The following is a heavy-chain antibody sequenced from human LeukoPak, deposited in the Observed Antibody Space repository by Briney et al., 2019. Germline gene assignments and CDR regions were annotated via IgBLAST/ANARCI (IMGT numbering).Heavy chain of an antibody. Sequence: GGSLRLSCAASGFTFSDYYMSWIRQAPGKGLEWVSYISSSGSTIYYADSVKGRSTISRDNAKNSLYLQMNSLRAEDTAVYYCARGLRFLEWLPSLYSYGMDVWGQGATVTVSS. CDR2: ISSSGSTI. CDR3: ARGLRFLEWLPSLYSYGMDV. CDR1: GFTFSDYY. V-gene: IGHV3-11*01. D-gene: IGHD3-3*01. J-gene: IGHJ6*02.